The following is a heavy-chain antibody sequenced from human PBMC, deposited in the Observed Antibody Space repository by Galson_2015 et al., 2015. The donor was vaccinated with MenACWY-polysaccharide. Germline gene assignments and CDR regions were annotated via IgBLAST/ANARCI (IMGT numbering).Heavy chain of an antibody. V-gene: IGHV3-23*01. CDR2: ISGSGDFT. J-gene: IGHJ6*02. D-gene: IGHD5-18*01. Sequence: SLRLSCAASGLRFNTDAMSWVRQAPGKGLEWVSTISGSGDFTFYADSVKGRFTISRDNPKNTVYVQMSSLRVEDTALYYCAKFWDTYGNAGNKYDGLDVWGRGTTVADS. CDR3: AKFWDTYGNAGNKYDGLDV. CDR1: GLRFNTDA.